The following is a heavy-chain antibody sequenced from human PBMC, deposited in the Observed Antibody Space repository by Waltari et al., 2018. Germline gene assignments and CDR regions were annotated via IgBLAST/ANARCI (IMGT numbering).Heavy chain of an antibody. CDR1: GYSISSGYY. CDR2: IYHSGST. D-gene: IGHD5-12*01. V-gene: IGHV4-38-2*01. CDR3: ARGRGWLQRPYYYYMDV. J-gene: IGHJ6*03. Sequence: QVQLQESGPGLVKPSETLSLTCAVSGYSISSGYYWGWIRQPPGKGLEWIGSIYHSGSTYYNPSLKSRVTISVDTSKNQFSLKLSSVTAADTAVYYCARGRGWLQRPYYYYMDVWGKGTTVTISS.